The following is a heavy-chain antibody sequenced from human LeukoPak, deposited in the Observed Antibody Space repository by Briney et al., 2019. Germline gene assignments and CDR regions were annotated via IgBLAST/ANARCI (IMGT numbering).Heavy chain of an antibody. Sequence: SGTLSLTCTVSGGSISSSSYYWGWIRQPPGKGLEWIGSIYYSGSTYYNPSLKSRVTISVDTSKNQFSLKLSSVTAADTAVYYCARHDYDSSGYYPNWFDPWGQGTLVTVSS. V-gene: IGHV4-39*01. CDR2: IYYSGST. CDR3: ARHDYDSSGYYPNWFDP. D-gene: IGHD3-22*01. J-gene: IGHJ5*02. CDR1: GGSISSSSYY.